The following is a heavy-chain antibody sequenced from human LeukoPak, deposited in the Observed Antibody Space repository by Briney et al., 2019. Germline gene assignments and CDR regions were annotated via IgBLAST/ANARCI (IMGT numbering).Heavy chain of an antibody. Sequence: SGGSLRLSCAASGFTFSSYWMHWVRQAPGKGLVWVSRINTDGSSTSYADSVKGRFTISRDNAKNTLYLQMNSLRAEDTAVYYCASNLEWLSESSAFDIWGQGTMVTVSS. CDR2: INTDGSST. V-gene: IGHV3-74*01. CDR1: GFTFSSYW. CDR3: ASNLEWLSESSAFDI. D-gene: IGHD3-3*01. J-gene: IGHJ3*02.